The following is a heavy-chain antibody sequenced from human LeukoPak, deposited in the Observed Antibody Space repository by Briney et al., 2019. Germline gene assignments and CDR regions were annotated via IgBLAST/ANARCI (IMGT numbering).Heavy chain of an antibody. J-gene: IGHJ4*02. CDR3: ARVYISSWYLTGMGY. D-gene: IGHD6-13*01. CDR1: GYTFTSYA. V-gene: IGHV7-4-1*02. CDR2: INTNTGNP. Sequence: GAAVKVSCKSSGYTFTSYAMTWVRQAPGQGLEWMGWINTNTGNPTYAQGFTGRFVFSLDTSVSTAYLQISSLKAEDTAVYYCARVYISSWYLTGMGYWGQGTLVTVSS.